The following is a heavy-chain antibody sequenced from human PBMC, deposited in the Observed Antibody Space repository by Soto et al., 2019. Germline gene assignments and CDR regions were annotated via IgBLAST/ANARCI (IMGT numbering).Heavy chain of an antibody. CDR1: GGSLSSYY. Sequence: SETLSLTCTVSGGSLSSYYWTWIRQSPGKGLEWIGYAYFSGNNNHNPSLKSRVTISIDTSKNQFSLRLASVTAADTAFYYCGSVRPSGYVLSWGQGTLLTVSS. CDR2: AYFSGNN. V-gene: IGHV4-59*01. CDR3: GSVRPSGYVLS. D-gene: IGHD6-25*01. J-gene: IGHJ5*02.